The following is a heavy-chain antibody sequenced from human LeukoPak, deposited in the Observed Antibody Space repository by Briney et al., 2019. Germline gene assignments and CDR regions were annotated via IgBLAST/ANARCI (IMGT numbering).Heavy chain of an antibody. CDR2: IKQDGSEK. D-gene: IGHD6-25*01. Sequence: PGGSPRLSCVASGFSFNNYRMTWVRQAPGKGLEWVANIKQDGSEKQYVDSVKGRFAISRDNARKSLYLQINTLRAEDTAVYYCVRGPHIAATSYWGQGTLVTVSS. CDR1: GFSFNNYR. V-gene: IGHV3-7*03. J-gene: IGHJ4*02. CDR3: VRGPHIAATSY.